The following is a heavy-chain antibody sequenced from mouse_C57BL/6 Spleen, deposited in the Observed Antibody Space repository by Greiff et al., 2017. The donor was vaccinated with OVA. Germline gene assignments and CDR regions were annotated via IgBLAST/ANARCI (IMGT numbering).Heavy chain of an antibody. Sequence: VQVVESGAELVKPGASVKISCKASGYAFSSYWMNWVKQRPGKGLEWIGQIYPGDGDTNYNGKFKGKATLTADKSSSTAYMQLSSLTPEDSAVYFCARKDFYYFDYWGQGTTLTVSS. CDR2: IYPGDGDT. CDR1: GYAFSSYW. J-gene: IGHJ2*01. V-gene: IGHV1-80*01. CDR3: ARKDFYYFDY.